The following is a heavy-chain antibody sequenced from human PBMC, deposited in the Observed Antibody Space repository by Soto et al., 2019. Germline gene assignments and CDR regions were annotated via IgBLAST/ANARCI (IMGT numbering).Heavy chain of an antibody. CDR3: AREVSSSRFDS. D-gene: IGHD2-2*01. CDR1: GGTFSSYR. CDR2: IMPIFATP. Sequence: QVQLEQSGAEVKKPGSSVKLSCKSSGGTFSSYRISWVRQAPGQGLEWMGGIMPIFATPKYAQKFQGRVTISADESTSTAYLEVSSLTSDDTAVYYCAREVSSSRFDSWGQGTLVTVSS. V-gene: IGHV1-69*01. J-gene: IGHJ4*02.